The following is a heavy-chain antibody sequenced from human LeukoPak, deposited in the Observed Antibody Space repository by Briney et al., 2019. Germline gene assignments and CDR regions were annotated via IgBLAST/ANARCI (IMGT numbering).Heavy chain of an antibody. Sequence: PGGSLRLSCAASGFTFDDYGMSWVRQAPGKGLEWVSGINWNGGSTGYADSVKGRYTISRDNAKNSLYLQMNSLRAEDTALYHCARDLRRRVRGVIITSPFDPWGQGTLVTVSS. V-gene: IGHV3-20*01. CDR1: GFTFDDYG. J-gene: IGHJ5*02. CDR2: INWNGGST. CDR3: ARDLRRRVRGVIITSPFDP. D-gene: IGHD3-10*01.